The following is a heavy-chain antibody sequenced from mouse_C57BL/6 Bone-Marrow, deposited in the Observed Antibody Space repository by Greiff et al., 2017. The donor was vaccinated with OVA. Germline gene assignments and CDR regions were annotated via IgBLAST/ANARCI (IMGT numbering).Heavy chain of an antibody. V-gene: IGHV1-62-2*01. CDR2: FYPGSGSI. CDR1: GYTFTEYT. D-gene: IGHD1-1*01. J-gene: IGHJ2*01. Sequence: QVQLQQSGAELVKPGASVKLSCKASGYTFTEYTIHWVKQRPGQGLEWIGWFYPGSGSIKYNEKFKDKATLTADKSSSTVYMELSRLTSEDSSVYFCARREDGEYYGSSFDDWGKGTTLTVSS. CDR3: ARREDGEYYGSSFDD.